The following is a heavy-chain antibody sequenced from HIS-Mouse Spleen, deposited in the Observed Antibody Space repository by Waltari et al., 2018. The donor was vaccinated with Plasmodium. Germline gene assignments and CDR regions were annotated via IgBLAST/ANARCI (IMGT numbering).Heavy chain of an antibody. CDR3: ARLVVVASKDSY. CDR2: INHSEST. V-gene: IGHV4-34*01. D-gene: IGHD2-15*01. CDR1: VGSFSGYY. J-gene: IGHJ4*02. Sequence: QVQLQQWGAGLFKPSDTLSLTCAGYVGSFSGYYWTWILQPPGKGLDWIGEINHSESTNYNPSLKIRVNISVDTSKNQFSLKLSSVTAADTAVYYGARLVVVASKDSYWGQGTLVTVSS.